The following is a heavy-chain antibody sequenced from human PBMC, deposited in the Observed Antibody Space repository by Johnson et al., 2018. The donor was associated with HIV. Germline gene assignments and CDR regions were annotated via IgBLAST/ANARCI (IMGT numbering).Heavy chain of an antibody. CDR3: ARDEVYRRGAVTALDI. CDR1: GFSFSTYW. D-gene: IGHD2-21*02. V-gene: IGHV3-7*05. J-gene: IGHJ3*02. Sequence: VQLVESGGDLVQPGGSLRLSCAASGFSFSTYWMTWVRQAPGKGLEWVASIRQDGSEKHYVDSVKGRFTISRDNAKSSLYLQMNNLRVEDTAVYYCARDEVYRRGAVTALDIWGQGTMVIVSS. CDR2: IRQDGSEK.